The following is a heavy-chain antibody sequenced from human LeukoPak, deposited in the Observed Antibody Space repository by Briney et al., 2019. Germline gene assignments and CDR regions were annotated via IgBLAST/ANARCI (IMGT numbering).Heavy chain of an antibody. J-gene: IGHJ5*02. CDR1: GGSISSSNYY. Sequence: SETLSLTCTVSGGSISSSNYYWSWIRQPPGKGLEWIGEINHSGSTNYNPSLKSRVTISVDTSKNQFSLKLGSVTAADTAVYYCARGLYCSSTSCFFSWFDPWGQGTLVTVSS. CDR3: ARGLYCSSTSCFFSWFDP. D-gene: IGHD2-2*01. CDR2: INHSGST. V-gene: IGHV4-39*07.